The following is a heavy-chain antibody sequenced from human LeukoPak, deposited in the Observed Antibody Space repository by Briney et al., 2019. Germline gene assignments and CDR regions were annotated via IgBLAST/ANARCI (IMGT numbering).Heavy chain of an antibody. CDR1: GFTFSSYW. CDR3: ARELPFDY. V-gene: IGHV3-74*01. Sequence: GGSLRLSCAASGFTFSSYWMHWVRQTPGKGLVWVSRISGDGSSTTYAESAKGRFTISRDNAKNTLYLQMNTLRAEDTAVYYCARELPFDYWGQGTLVTVSS. CDR2: ISGDGSST. J-gene: IGHJ4*02.